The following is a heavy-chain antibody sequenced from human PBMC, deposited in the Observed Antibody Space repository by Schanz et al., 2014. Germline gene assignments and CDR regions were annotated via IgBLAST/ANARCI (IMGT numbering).Heavy chain of an antibody. D-gene: IGHD3-3*01. CDR3: ARVSRGGVFDF. Sequence: QVQLRESGPRLVKPSETMSLNCTVSGDSMKSHYWTWIRQPAGQGLEWVGRIFTGGSSDYNRSFKSRNPMSIDTSKKYLSLNLNSVTAADTAFYFCARVSRGGVFDFWGPGILVTVSS. V-gene: IGHV4-4*07. CDR2: IFTGGSS. CDR1: GDSMKSHY. J-gene: IGHJ4*02.